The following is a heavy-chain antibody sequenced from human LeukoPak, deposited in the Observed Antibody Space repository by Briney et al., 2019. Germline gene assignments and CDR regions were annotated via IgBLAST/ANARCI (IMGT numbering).Heavy chain of an antibody. CDR2: IRYDGSNK. D-gene: IGHD1-26*01. V-gene: IGHV3-30*02. CDR1: GFTFSSYG. CDR3: ARGAKWAYYFDY. J-gene: IGHJ4*02. Sequence: LAGGSLRLSCAASGFTFSSYGMHWVRQAPGKGLEWVAFIRYDGSNKYYADSVKGRFTISRDNAKDTLYLHMNSLTAEDTAVYYCARGAKWAYYFDYWGQGTLVTVSS.